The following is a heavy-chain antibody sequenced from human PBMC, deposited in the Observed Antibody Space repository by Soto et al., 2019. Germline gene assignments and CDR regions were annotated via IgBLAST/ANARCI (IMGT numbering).Heavy chain of an antibody. CDR3: TERGKYDNRVFDY. D-gene: IGHD3-22*01. V-gene: IGHV3-73*01. CDR1: GFTFRGSA. J-gene: IGHJ4*02. Sequence: PGGSLRLSCAASGFTFRGSAMHWGRQASGKGLEGVGRIRSKGDNYATAYAASVKGRFTISRDDSKNTAYLQMDSLKTEDTAVYYCTERGKYDNRVFDYWSQGTLVTVSS. CDR2: IRSKGDNYAT.